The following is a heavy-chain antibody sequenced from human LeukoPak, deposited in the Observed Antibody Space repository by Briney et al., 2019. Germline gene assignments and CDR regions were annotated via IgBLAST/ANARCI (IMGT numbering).Heavy chain of an antibody. CDR1: GGSFSGYY. Sequence: SETLSLTCAVYGGSFSGYYWSWIRQPPGKGLEWIGEINHSGSTNYNPSLKSRVTISVDTSKNQFSLKLSSVTAADTAVYYCAREGNHRKYFDLWGRGTLVTVSS. CDR3: AREGNHRKYFDL. CDR2: INHSGST. J-gene: IGHJ2*01. V-gene: IGHV4-34*01. D-gene: IGHD1-14*01.